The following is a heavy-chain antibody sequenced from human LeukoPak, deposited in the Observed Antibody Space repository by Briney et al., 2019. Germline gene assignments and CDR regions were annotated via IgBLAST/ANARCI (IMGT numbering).Heavy chain of an antibody. V-gene: IGHV3-23*01. Sequence: PGGSLRLSCIASGFTVSSNYMTWVRQAPGKGLEWVSTISGSGGSTHYADSVKGRFTISRDNSKNTLYLQMNSLRADDTAVYYCAKEYGSSWYFFDYWGQGTLVTVSS. D-gene: IGHD6-13*01. CDR3: AKEYGSSWYFFDY. CDR1: GFTVSSNY. J-gene: IGHJ4*02. CDR2: ISGSGGST.